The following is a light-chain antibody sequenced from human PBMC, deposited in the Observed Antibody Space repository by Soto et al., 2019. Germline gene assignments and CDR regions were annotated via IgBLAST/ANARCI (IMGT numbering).Light chain of an antibody. J-gene: IGKJ4*01. CDR1: QSISSR. CDR2: DAS. Sequence: DIPMSQSPSTLSASVGDRVTITCRASQSISSRLAWYQQKPGKAPKLLIYDASNLESGVPSRFSGSGSGTEFTLTISSLQPYDFATYYCQQYNSYSLTFGGGTKVDIK. CDR3: QQYNSYSLT. V-gene: IGKV1-5*01.